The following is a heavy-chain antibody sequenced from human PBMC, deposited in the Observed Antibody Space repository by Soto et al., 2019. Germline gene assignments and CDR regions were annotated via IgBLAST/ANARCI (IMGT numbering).Heavy chain of an antibody. D-gene: IGHD2-21*02. CDR2: ISAYSGNT. V-gene: IGHV1-18*01. CDR1: GYTFTSYG. J-gene: IGHJ6*02. Sequence: GASVKVSCKASGYTFTSYGISWVRQAPGQGLEWMGWISAYSGNTNYAQKLQGRVTMTTDTSTSTAYMELRSLRSDDTAVYYCAREGAYCGGDCYPIDYYYYGMDVWGQGTTVTVSS. CDR3: AREGAYCGGDCYPIDYYYYGMDV.